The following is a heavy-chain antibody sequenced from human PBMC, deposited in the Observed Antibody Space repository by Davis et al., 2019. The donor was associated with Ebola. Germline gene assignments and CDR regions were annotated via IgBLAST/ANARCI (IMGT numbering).Heavy chain of an antibody. J-gene: IGHJ4*02. CDR3: ATTQWLREFDN. CDR2: IYDHST. D-gene: IGHD6-19*01. V-gene: IGHV3-53*05. CDR1: GFTVSSNH. Sequence: GGSLRLSCAASGFTVSSNHMSWVWHAPGKGLERVSVIYDHSTAYADSVRGRFIISRDKSNNTLYLEMNSLRVDDTAVYYCATTQWLREFDNWGQGTLVTVSS.